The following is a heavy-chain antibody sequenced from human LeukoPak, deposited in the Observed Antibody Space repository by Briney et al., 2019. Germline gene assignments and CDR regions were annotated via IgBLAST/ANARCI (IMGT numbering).Heavy chain of an antibody. Sequence: SVKVSCKASGGTFSSYAISWVRQAPGQGLEWMGGIIPIFGTANYAQKFQGRVTITADKSTSTAYMELSSLRSEDTAVYYCARGIAVAAFRVGAFDIWGQGTMVTVSS. CDR1: GGTFSSYA. D-gene: IGHD6-19*01. V-gene: IGHV1-69*06. J-gene: IGHJ3*02. CDR2: IIPIFGTA. CDR3: ARGIAVAAFRVGAFDI.